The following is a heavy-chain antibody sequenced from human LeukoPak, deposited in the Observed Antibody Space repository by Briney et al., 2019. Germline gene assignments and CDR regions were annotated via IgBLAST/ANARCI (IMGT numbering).Heavy chain of an antibody. D-gene: IGHD1-26*01. CDR1: GFTFSSYA. V-gene: IGHV3-23*01. J-gene: IGHJ4*02. CDR3: ARGDEIVGATPLDY. Sequence: PGGSLRLSCAASGFTFSSYAMSWVRQAPGKGLEWVSAISGSGGSTYYADSVKGRFTISRDNSKNTLYLQMNSLRAEDTAVYYCARGDEIVGATPLDYWGQGTLVTVSS. CDR2: ISGSGGST.